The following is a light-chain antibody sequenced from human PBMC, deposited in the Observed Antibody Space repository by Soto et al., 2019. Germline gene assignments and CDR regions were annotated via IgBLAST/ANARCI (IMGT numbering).Light chain of an antibody. J-gene: IGKJ2*01. V-gene: IGKV3-11*01. CDR2: DAS. Sequence: EIVLTQSPATLSLSPGERATLSCRASQSVSSYLAWYQQKPGQAPRLLIYDASNMATGIPAMFSGSGSGTDFTLPISCLEPEDLAVYYCQQQSNWPPYTFVQGTKLEIK. CDR1: QSVSSY. CDR3: QQQSNWPPYT.